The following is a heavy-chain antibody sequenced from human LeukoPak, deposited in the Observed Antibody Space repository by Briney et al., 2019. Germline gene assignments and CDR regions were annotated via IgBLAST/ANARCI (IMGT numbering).Heavy chain of an antibody. Sequence: GGSLRLSCAASGFTFSSYAMSWVRQAPGKGLEWVSAISGSGGSTYYADSVKGRFTISRDNSKNTLYLQMNSLRAEDTAVYYCAKDRRYCSGGSCYPYYFDYWGQGTLVTVSS. CDR3: AKDRRYCSGGSCYPYYFDY. CDR1: GFTFSSYA. D-gene: IGHD2-15*01. V-gene: IGHV3-23*01. J-gene: IGHJ4*02. CDR2: ISGSGGST.